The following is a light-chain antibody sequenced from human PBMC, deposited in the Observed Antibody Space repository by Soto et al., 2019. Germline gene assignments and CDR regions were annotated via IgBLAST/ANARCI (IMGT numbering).Light chain of an antibody. Sequence: EIVLTQSPGTMSLSPGERATLSCRASQSVSSSYLAWYQQRPGQAPRLLIYGASGRATGIPDRFSGSGSGTDFTLTISRLEPEDFGVYYCQQYGSLPFNFGQGTRLEIK. CDR1: QSVSSSY. V-gene: IGKV3-20*01. CDR3: QQYGSLPFN. CDR2: GAS. J-gene: IGKJ5*01.